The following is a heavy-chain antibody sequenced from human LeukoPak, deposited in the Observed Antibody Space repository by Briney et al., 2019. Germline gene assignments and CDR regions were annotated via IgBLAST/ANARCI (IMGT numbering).Heavy chain of an antibody. V-gene: IGHV3-48*01. Sequence: GGSLRLSCAASGFTFSSYAMHWVRQAPGKGLEWVSYISTSSNTIYYADSVKGRFTISRDNAKNSLYLRMNDLRAEDTAVYYCARVGSYGMDVWGQGTTVTVSS. J-gene: IGHJ6*02. CDR1: GFTFSSYA. CDR3: ARVGSYGMDV. D-gene: IGHD3-10*01. CDR2: ISTSSNTI.